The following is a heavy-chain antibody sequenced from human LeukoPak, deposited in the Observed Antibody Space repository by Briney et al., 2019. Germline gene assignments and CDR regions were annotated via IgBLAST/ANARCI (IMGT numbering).Heavy chain of an antibody. V-gene: IGHV4-59*01. CDR1: GDSISAFY. CDR3: ARNRGPTDY. D-gene: IGHD1-14*01. CDR2: ISYSGST. Sequence: PSETLSLTCTVSGDSISAFYWSWIRQPPGKGLEWIGYISYSGSTNYNPSLKSRVTISVDTSKNQFSLRLSSVTAADTAVYYCARNRGPTDYWGQGTLVTVS. J-gene: IGHJ4*02.